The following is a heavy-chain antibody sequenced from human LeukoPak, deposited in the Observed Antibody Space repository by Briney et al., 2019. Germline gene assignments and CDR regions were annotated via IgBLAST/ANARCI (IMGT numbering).Heavy chain of an antibody. CDR2: IYYSGST. V-gene: IGHV4-39*01. D-gene: IGHD6-19*01. CDR3: ARLPYSSGWYPYFDY. J-gene: IGHJ4*02. CDR1: GGSISSSSYY. Sequence: SETLSLTCTVSGGSISSSSYYWGWIRQPPGKGLEWIGSIYYSGSTYYNPSLKSRVTISVDTSKNQFSLKLNSVTAADTAVYYCARLPYSSGWYPYFDYWGQGTLVTVSS.